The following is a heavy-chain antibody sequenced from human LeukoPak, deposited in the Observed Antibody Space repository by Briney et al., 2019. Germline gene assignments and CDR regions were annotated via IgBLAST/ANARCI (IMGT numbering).Heavy chain of an antibody. CDR2: IYPDSSET. CDR1: GYGFSTYW. J-gene: IGHJ4*02. D-gene: IGHD5-24*01. V-gene: IGHV5-51*01. Sequence: GESLKISCKGLGYGFSTYWNAWVRQRPGKGLEWMGIIYPDSSETRYDPSCQGQVTISADRSTSTAYLQWSSLRASDTAMYYCARASRDGYNQNFDHWGQGTLVTVSS. CDR3: ARASRDGYNQNFDH.